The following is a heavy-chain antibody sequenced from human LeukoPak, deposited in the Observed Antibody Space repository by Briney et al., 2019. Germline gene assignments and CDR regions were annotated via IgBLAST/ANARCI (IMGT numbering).Heavy chain of an antibody. Sequence: SETLSLSCTVSGGSISSSSYYWGWIRQPPGKGLEWIGRIYYSGSSYYNPSLSSRVTISVDTSKNQFSLKLSSVTAADTAVYYCARHADVRIVGATQTYYFDYWGQGTLVTVSS. CDR2: IYYSGSS. J-gene: IGHJ4*02. CDR3: ARHADVRIVGATQTYYFDY. CDR1: GGSISSSSYY. D-gene: IGHD1-26*01. V-gene: IGHV4-39*01.